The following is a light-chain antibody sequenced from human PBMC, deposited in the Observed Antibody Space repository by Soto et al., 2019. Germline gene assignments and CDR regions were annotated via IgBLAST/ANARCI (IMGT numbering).Light chain of an antibody. CDR1: QTILSN. CDR3: QQYNNWPIT. V-gene: IGKV3-15*01. Sequence: EIGMTQSPATLSVSPGERVTLSCRASQTILSNLAWYQQKPGQAPRLLIYGASTRATGIPARFSGGGSGTEFTLTICGLQSEDCAVYCCQQYNNWPITFGQGTRLEIK. CDR2: GAS. J-gene: IGKJ5*01.